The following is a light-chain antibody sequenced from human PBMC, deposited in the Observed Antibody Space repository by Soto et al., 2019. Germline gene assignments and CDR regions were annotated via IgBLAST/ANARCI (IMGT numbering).Light chain of an antibody. V-gene: IGKV3-20*01. Sequence: ESVLTQSPGTLSLSPGERVTLSCRASQSVSRSYLAWYQQKPGQAPRLLIYGASSRATGIPDRFSGSGSGRDFTLTISGLEPEDFAVYYCQQYGSSPLISFGQGTRLEIK. CDR1: QSVSRSY. CDR3: QQYGSSPLIS. CDR2: GAS. J-gene: IGKJ5*01.